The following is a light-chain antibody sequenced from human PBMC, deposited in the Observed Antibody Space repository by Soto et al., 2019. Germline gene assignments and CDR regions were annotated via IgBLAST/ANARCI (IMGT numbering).Light chain of an antibody. CDR3: QQRSNWKLT. J-gene: IGKJ4*01. CDR2: DAS. CDR1: QSVSRY. V-gene: IGKV3-11*01. Sequence: EIVLTQSPATLSLSPGERATLSCRASQSVSRYLAWYQQKPGQAPRLLIYDASNRATGIPARFSGNGSGTDFTLTISSLEPEDFALYYCQQRSNWKLTFGGGTKVDIK.